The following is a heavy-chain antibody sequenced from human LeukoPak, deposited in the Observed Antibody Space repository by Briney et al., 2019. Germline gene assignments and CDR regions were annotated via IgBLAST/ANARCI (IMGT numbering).Heavy chain of an antibody. CDR2: IYYSGST. CDR3: ARRPEGYDYVWGSYRSYYFDY. D-gene: IGHD3-16*02. J-gene: IGHJ4*02. CDR1: GGSISSSSYY. Sequence: SETLSLTCTVSGGSISSSSYYWGWIRQPPGKGLEWIGSIYYSGSTYYNPSLKSRVTISVDTSKNQFSLKLSSVTAADTAVYYCARRPEGYDYVWGSYRSYYFDYWGQGTLVTVSS. V-gene: IGHV4-39*01.